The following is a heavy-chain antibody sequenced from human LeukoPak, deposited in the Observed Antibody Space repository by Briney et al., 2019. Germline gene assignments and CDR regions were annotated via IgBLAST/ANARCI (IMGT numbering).Heavy chain of an antibody. D-gene: IGHD1-26*01. V-gene: IGHV1-24*01. CDR1: GYTLTELS. J-gene: IGHJ4*02. CDR3: ATTAGYSGSYYFDY. Sequence: ASVKVSCKVSGYTLTELSVHWVRQAPGKGLEWMGGFDPEDGETIYAQKFQGRVTMTEDTSTDTAYMKLSSLRSEDTAVYYCATTAGYSGSYYFDYWGQGTLVTVSS. CDR2: FDPEDGET.